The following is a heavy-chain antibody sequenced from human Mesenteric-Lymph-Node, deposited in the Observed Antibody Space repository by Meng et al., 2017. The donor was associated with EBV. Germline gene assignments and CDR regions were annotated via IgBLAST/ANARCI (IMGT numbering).Heavy chain of an antibody. Sequence: EVQLVDSGGGLVKPGGSLRLSCAASGFTFSSYDMNWLRQAPGKGLEWVSSVRSSNTYIYYADSVKGRFTISRDNAKNSVYLQMNSLRDEDTAVYYCARGASFFDDWGQGTLVTVSS. J-gene: IGHJ4*02. D-gene: IGHD3-10*01. CDR2: VRSSNTYI. CDR3: ARGASFFDD. CDR1: GFTFSSYD. V-gene: IGHV3-21*01.